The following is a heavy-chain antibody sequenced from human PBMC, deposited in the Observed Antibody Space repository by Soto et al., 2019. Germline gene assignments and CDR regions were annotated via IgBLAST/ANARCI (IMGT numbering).Heavy chain of an antibody. D-gene: IGHD7-27*01. J-gene: IGHJ3*02. V-gene: IGHV3-23*01. CDR1: GFTFSVCA. Sequence: EVQLLESGGGLVQPGGSLRLSCAASGFTFSVCAMSWVRQAPGKGLELVSTISGRGENTYYADSVKGRFTISRDNSKNTLNLQMNSRRGEDTAVYYCAKDRGTGDYGVNAVDIWGQGTMVTVAS. CDR3: AKDRGTGDYGVNAVDI. CDR2: ISGRGENT.